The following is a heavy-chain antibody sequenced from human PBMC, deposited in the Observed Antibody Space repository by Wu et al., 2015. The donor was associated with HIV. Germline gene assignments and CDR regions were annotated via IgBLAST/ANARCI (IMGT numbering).Heavy chain of an antibody. V-gene: IGHV1-69*05. CDR1: GGNFKKYT. Sequence: QALLVQSGAEVKKPGSSVRVSCRASGGNFKKYTINWARQALGQGLEWVGGIVPILGIPDYAEKFQGRVTIYTDESATTGYMELNTLTFEDTAIYYCVSHSGNFPKGFDLWGQGDNGHRLF. J-gene: IGHJ3*01. D-gene: IGHD1-26*01. CDR3: VSHSGNFPKGFDL. CDR2: IVPILGIP.